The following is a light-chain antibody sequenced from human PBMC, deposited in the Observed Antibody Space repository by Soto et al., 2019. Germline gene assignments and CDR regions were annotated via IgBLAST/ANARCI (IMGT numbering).Light chain of an antibody. Sequence: DIQMTQSPSSLSASVGDRVTITCRASQGISNYLAWYQLKPGKVPNLLIYAASSLQSGVPSRFSGSGSGTEFTLTISNLQPDDFATYYCQQYNSLGTFGQGTKVDI. CDR3: QQYNSLGT. CDR1: QGISNY. V-gene: IGKV1-16*01. J-gene: IGKJ1*01. CDR2: AAS.